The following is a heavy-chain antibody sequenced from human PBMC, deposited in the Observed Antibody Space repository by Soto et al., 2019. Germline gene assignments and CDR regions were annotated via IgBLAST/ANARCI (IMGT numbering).Heavy chain of an antibody. CDR2: INHSGST. CDR3: ARGFLRFLEWLPWGAFDI. CDR1: GGSFSGYY. D-gene: IGHD3-3*01. Sequence: KTSETLSLTCAVYGGSFSGYYWSWIRQPPGKGLEWIGEINHSGSTNYNPSLKSRVTISVDTSKNQFSLKLSSVTAADTAVYYCARGFLRFLEWLPWGAFDIWGQGTMVTVS. J-gene: IGHJ3*02. V-gene: IGHV4-34*01.